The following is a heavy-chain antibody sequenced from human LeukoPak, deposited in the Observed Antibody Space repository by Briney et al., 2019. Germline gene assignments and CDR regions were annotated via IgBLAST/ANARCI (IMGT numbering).Heavy chain of an antibody. V-gene: IGHV4-30-2*01. CDR3: ARNPRAVAGTRWFDP. D-gene: IGHD6-19*01. CDR1: GGSISSGGYY. J-gene: IGHJ5*02. CDR2: INHSGST. Sequence: PSQTLSLTCTVSGGSISSGGYYWSWIRQPPGKGLEWIGEINHSGSTNYNPSLKSRVTISVDTSKNQFSLKLSSVTAADTAVYYCARNPRAVAGTRWFDPWGQGTLVTVSS.